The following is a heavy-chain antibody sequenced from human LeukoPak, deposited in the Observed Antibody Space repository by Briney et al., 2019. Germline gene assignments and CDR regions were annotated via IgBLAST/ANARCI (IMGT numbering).Heavy chain of an antibody. J-gene: IGHJ4*02. D-gene: IGHD5-18*01. CDR2: IYYSGST. V-gene: IGHV4-39*07. CDR1: GGSINRINYY. CDR3: ARGVYTANYYFDY. Sequence: SETLSLTCTVSGGSINRINYYWGWIRQPPGKGLEWIGTIYYSGSTYSNPSLKSRVAISVDTSKNQFSLKLSSVTAADTAVYYCARGVYTANYYFDYWGQGTLVTVSS.